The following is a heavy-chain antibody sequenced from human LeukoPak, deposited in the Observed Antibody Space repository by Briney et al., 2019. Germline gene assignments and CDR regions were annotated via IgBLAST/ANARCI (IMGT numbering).Heavy chain of an antibody. J-gene: IGHJ4*02. D-gene: IGHD6-19*01. V-gene: IGHV1-69*05. CDR3: ARDSSGWYFDY. CDR2: IIPIFGTA. CDR1: GGTFSSYA. Sequence: ASVKVSCKASGGTFSSYAISWVRQAPGQGLEWMGGIIPIFGTANYAQKFQGRVTMTTDTSTSTAYMELRSLRSDDTAVYYCARDSSGWYFDYWGQGTLVTVSS.